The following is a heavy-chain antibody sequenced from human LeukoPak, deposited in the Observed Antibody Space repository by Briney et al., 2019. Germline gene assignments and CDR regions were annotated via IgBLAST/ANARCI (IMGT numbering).Heavy chain of an antibody. CDR2: ISSSGKTI. Sequence: GGSLRLSCAASGFTFSSYEMNWVRQAPGKGLEWVSYISSSGKTIYYADSVKGRFTMSRDNAKNSLYLQMNSLRAEDTAVYYCARDGPRGIMLTSYFDHWGQGTLVTVSS. J-gene: IGHJ4*02. CDR1: GFTFSSYE. D-gene: IGHD3-16*01. CDR3: ARDGPRGIMLTSYFDH. V-gene: IGHV3-48*03.